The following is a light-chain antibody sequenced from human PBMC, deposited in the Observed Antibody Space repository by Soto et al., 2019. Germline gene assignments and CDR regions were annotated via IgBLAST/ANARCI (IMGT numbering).Light chain of an antibody. CDR1: SSDVGAYNS. CDR2: DVS. CDR3: GSYTSSSTGV. V-gene: IGLV2-14*03. Sequence: QSALTQPASVSGSPGQSITISCTGTSSDVGAYNSVSWYQQHPGKAPKLMIYDVSNRPSGVSNRFSGSKSDNTASLTISGLQAEDEADYYCGSYTSSSTGVFGGVTKLTVL. J-gene: IGLJ3*02.